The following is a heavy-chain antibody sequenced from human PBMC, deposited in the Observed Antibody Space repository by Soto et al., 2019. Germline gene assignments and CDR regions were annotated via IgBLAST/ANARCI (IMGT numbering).Heavy chain of an antibody. Sequence: VELQESGPRLVEPSGTLSLTWDVSGGSISDSVWWDWVRQGPGKGLEGIGGSYHSGKTYYNPSLKSRVTISIDKSKNQVSLTLDFVTAADTAIYYCATTREAIIHLYYFDFWGQGTLVTVSS. J-gene: IGHJ4*02. CDR3: ATTREAIIHLYYFDF. D-gene: IGHD3-10*01. V-gene: IGHV4-4*02. CDR2: SYHSGKT. CDR1: GGSISDSVW.